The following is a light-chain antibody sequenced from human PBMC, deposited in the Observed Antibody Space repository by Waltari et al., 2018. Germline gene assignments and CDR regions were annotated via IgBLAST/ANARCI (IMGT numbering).Light chain of an antibody. CDR3: CSYAGSAISV. V-gene: IGLV2-23*02. Sequence: QSALTHPATVSGSPGQSITIPCSGTSLDIGNYNVDAWYQQHPRKAPTLIIDDVNKRPSGVSNRFSGSKSGSTAVLTICGLQTADEADYYCCSYAGSAISVVGGGTKVTVL. CDR2: DVN. J-gene: IGLJ3*02. CDR1: SLDIGNYNV.